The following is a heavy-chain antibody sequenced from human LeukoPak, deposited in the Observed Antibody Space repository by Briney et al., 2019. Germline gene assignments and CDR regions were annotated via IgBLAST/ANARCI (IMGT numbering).Heavy chain of an antibody. Sequence: SETLSLTCTVSGGSISSSSYYWGWIRQPPGKGPEWIGHIYYSGSTYYNPSLKSRVTISVDTSKNHFSLKLSSVTAADTAVYYCARQYCSSTSCPFDPWGQGTLVTVSS. J-gene: IGHJ5*02. V-gene: IGHV4-39*01. CDR2: IYYSGST. CDR3: ARQYCSSTSCPFDP. D-gene: IGHD2-2*01. CDR1: GGSISSSSYY.